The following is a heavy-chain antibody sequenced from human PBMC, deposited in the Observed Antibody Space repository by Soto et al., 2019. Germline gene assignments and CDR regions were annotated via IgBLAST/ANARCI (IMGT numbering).Heavy chain of an antibody. Sequence: ETLSLTCTVSGGSISSYYWSWIRQPPGKGLEWIGYIYYSGSTNYNPSLKSRVTISVDTSKNQFSLKLSSVTAADTAVYYCASRIVGATTYLDYWGQGTLVTVSS. CDR3: ASRIVGATTYLDY. V-gene: IGHV4-59*01. CDR1: GGSISSYY. J-gene: IGHJ4*02. D-gene: IGHD1-26*01. CDR2: IYYSGST.